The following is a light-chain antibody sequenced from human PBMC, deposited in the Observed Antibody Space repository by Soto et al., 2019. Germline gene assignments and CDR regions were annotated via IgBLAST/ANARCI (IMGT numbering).Light chain of an antibody. CDR1: QTISTS. V-gene: IGKV1-39*01. CDR2: SAS. J-gene: IGKJ5*01. Sequence: DIQMTHSPSSLSASVGDRVTLTFRPSQTISTSLNWYQQTPGKAPQLLVYSASSLHSGVPSRFSGSGSGTDFTLTISSLQPEDFATYYCQQLENFPLTFGQGTRLEIK. CDR3: QQLENFPLT.